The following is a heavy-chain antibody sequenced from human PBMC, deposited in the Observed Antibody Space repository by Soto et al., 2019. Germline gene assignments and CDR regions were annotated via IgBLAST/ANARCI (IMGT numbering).Heavy chain of an antibody. CDR1: GYSFVSYW. V-gene: IGHV5-51*01. Sequence: GESLKISCKGSGYSFVSYWIAWVRQRPGKGLEWMGIIYPGDSDSTYSPSFQGQVTLSVDKSINTVFLQWSSLEASDTAVYYCVRDSGAKLSSSWGQGTLVTVSS. D-gene: IGHD6-13*01. CDR3: VRDSGAKLSSS. CDR2: IYPGDSDS. J-gene: IGHJ4*02.